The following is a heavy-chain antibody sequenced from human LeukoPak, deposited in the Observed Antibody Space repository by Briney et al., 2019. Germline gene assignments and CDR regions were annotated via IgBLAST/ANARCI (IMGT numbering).Heavy chain of an antibody. J-gene: IGHJ5*02. D-gene: IGHD2-2*03. V-gene: IGHV4-59*01. CDR1: GGSISSYY. CDR2: IYYSGST. CDR3: AREGGGYSRNNWFDP. Sequence: NPSETLSLTCTVSGGSISSYYWSWIRQPPGKGLEWIGYIYYSGSTNYNPSLKSRVTISVDTSKNQFSLKLSSVTAADTAVYYCAREGGGYSRNNWFDPWGQGTLVTVSS.